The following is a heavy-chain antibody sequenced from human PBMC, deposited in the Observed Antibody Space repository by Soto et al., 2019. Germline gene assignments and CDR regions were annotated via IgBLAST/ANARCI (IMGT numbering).Heavy chain of an antibody. V-gene: IGHV2-5*02. D-gene: IGHD3-16*02. Sequence: SGPTLVNPTQTLTLTCTFSGFSLSTRGVGVGWIRQPPGKALEWLAIIYWDDDDRYSPSLKSRLAITKDTSKNQVVLTMTTLDPVDTATYYCAHVVITFGGVIGLDAFDMWGQGTMVTVSS. J-gene: IGHJ3*02. CDR2: IYWDDDD. CDR3: AHVVITFGGVIGLDAFDM. CDR1: GFSLSTRGVG.